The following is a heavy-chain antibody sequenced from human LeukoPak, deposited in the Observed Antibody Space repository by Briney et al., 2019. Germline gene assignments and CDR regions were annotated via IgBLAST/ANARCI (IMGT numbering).Heavy chain of an antibody. CDR2: ISGSSGYI. J-gene: IGHJ4*02. CDR1: GFTFSTYS. V-gene: IGHV3-21*01. CDR3: ARHLNYYLDY. Sequence: PGGSLRLSCAASGFTFSTYSMNWVRQAPGMGLEWVSSISGSSGYIYYSDSLKGRFTISRDNAKNSPYLQMNSLRAEDTAVYYCARHLNYYLDYWGQGTLVTVSS. D-gene: IGHD3-10*01.